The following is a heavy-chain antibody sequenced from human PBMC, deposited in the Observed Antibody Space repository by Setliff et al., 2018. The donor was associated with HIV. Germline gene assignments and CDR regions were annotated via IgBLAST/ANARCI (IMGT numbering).Heavy chain of an antibody. V-gene: IGHV4-38-2*02. Sequence: PSETLSLTCAVSGYSISSGYYWGWIRKPPGKGLEWIGSIYHSGSTYYNPSLKSRVTISVDTSKNQFSLKLSSVTAADTAVYYCAREDTVTTAFDIWGQGTMVTVSS. CDR1: GYSISSGYY. CDR2: IYHSGST. CDR3: AREDTVTTAFDI. D-gene: IGHD4-4*01. J-gene: IGHJ3*02.